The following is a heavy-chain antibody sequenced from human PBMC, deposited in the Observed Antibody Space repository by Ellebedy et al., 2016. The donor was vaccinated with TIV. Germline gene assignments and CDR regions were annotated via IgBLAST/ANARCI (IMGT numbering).Heavy chain of an antibody. D-gene: IGHD1-7*01. J-gene: IGHJ4*02. CDR3: ARRLELLHFDY. CDR2: ISAYNGNT. V-gene: IGHV1-18*04. Sequence: AASVKVSCNASGYTFINYGISWVRQAPGQGLEWMGWISAYNGNTNYAQKFQGRVTLTTDTSTSTAYMELRSLRSADTAVYYCARRLELLHFDYWGQGTLVTVSS. CDR1: GYTFINYG.